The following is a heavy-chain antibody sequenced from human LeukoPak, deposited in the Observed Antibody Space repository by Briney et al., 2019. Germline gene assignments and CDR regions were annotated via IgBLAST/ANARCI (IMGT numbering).Heavy chain of an antibody. CDR2: IGPNGAST. J-gene: IGHJ4*02. CDR1: GFTFSNHF. CDR3: VKDLTGTWSFDY. V-gene: IGHV3-64D*06. D-gene: IGHD3-9*01. Sequence: GESLRLSCSTSGFTFSNHFMHWVRQAPGEGLEYVSSIGPNGASTLYADSVKGRFTISRDNSKNALYLQLTSLRLEDTALYYCVKDLTGTWSFDYWGQGTLVTVSS.